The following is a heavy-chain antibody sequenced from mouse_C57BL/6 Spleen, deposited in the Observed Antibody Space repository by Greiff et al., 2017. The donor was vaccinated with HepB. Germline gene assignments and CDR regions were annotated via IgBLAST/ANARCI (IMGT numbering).Heavy chain of an antibody. CDR3: ARDDYDVVIGYFDV. V-gene: IGHV1-55*01. CDR1: GYTFTSYW. Sequence: VQLQQPGAELVKPGASVKMSCKASGYTFTSYWITWVKQRPGQGLEWIGDIYPGSGSTNYNEKFKSKATLTVDTSSSTAYMQLSSLTSEDSAVYYCARDDYDVVIGYFDVWGTGTTVTVSS. CDR2: IYPGSGST. D-gene: IGHD2-4*01. J-gene: IGHJ1*03.